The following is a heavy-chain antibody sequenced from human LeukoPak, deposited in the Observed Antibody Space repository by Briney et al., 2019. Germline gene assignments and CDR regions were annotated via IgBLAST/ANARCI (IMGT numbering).Heavy chain of an antibody. J-gene: IGHJ4*02. Sequence: GGSLRLSCAASGFTFSSHAMSWVRQAPGKGLEWVSTISGSGDSTNYADSVKGRFTISRDKSKNTPYLQMSSLRADDTAMYYCAKLIVGARSLFDFRGQGILVTVSS. CDR2: ISGSGDST. D-gene: IGHD1-26*01. V-gene: IGHV3-23*01. CDR1: GFTFSSHA. CDR3: AKLIVGARSLFDF.